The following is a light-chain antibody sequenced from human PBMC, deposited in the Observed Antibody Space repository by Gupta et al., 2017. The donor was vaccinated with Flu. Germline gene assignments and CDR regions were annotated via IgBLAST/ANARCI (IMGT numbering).Light chain of an antibody. Sequence: SYELTQPPSVSVSPGQTDRITCSGDALPKQYAYWYQQKPGQAPVLVIYKDSERPSGIPERFSGSSSGTTVTLTISGVQAEDEADYYGQSADSSGTWVFGGGTKLTVL. V-gene: IGLV3-25*02. CDR2: KDS. CDR3: QSADSSGTWV. CDR1: ALPKQY. J-gene: IGLJ3*02.